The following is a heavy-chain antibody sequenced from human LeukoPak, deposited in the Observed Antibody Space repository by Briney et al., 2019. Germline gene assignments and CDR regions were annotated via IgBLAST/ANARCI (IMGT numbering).Heavy chain of an antibody. V-gene: IGHV3-30*18. CDR1: GFSFSSYT. D-gene: IGHD6-19*01. CDR3: AKGYSSGWYTIYYFDY. Sequence: GGSLRLSCAASGFSFSSYTMNWVRQAPGKGLEWVAVISYDGSNKYYADSVKGRFTISRDNSKNTLYLQMNSLRAEDTAVYYCAKGYSSGWYTIYYFDYWGQGTLVTVSS. CDR2: ISYDGSNK. J-gene: IGHJ4*02.